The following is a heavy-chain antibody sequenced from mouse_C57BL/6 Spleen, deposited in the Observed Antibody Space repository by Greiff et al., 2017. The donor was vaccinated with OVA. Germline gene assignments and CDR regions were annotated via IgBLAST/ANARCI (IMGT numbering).Heavy chain of an antibody. CDR1: GYSFTGYY. Sequence: EVQLQQSGPELVKPGASVKISCKASGYSFTGYYMNWVKQSPEKSLEWIGEINPSTGGTTYNQKFKAKATLTVDKSSSTAYMQLKSLTSEDSAVYYCAREKVTGPFDYWGQGTTLTVSS. V-gene: IGHV1-42*01. CDR3: AREKVTGPFDY. J-gene: IGHJ2*01. D-gene: IGHD2-1*01. CDR2: INPSTGGT.